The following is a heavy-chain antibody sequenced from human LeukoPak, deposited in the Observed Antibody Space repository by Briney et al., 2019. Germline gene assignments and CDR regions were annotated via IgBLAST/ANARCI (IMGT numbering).Heavy chain of an antibody. CDR1: GGTFSSYA. Sequence: GASVKVSCKASGGTFSSYAISWVRQAPGQGLEWMGGIIPIFGTANYAQKFQGRVTITADESTSTAYMEVSSLRSEDTAVYYCACTEEMATITDYYYGMDVWGQGTTVTVSS. CDR2: IIPIFGTA. D-gene: IGHD5-24*01. CDR3: ACTEEMATITDYYYGMDV. V-gene: IGHV1-69*13. J-gene: IGHJ6*02.